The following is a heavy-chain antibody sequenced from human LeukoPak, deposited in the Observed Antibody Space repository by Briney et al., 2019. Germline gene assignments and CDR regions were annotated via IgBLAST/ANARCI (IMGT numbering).Heavy chain of an antibody. D-gene: IGHD7-27*01. V-gene: IGHV3-33*01. CDR1: GFTFSSYG. CDR2: IWYDGSNK. J-gene: IGHJ6*03. CDR3: ARAGDHYYYYYMDV. Sequence: GSLRLSCAASGFTFSSYGMHWVRQAPGKGLEWVAVIWYDGSNKYYADSVKGRFTISRDNSKNTLYLQMNSLRAEDTAVYYCARAGDHYYYYYMDVWGKGTTVTVSS.